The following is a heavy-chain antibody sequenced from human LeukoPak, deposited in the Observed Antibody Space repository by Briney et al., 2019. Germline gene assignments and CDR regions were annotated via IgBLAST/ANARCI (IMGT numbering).Heavy chain of an antibody. CDR3: ARGPRITIFGVEVDY. J-gene: IGHJ4*02. CDR1: GFTFSAYG. V-gene: IGHV3-30*03. CDR2: VSNDGTKK. Sequence: PGRSLRLSCAASGFTFSAYGMHWVRQAPGKGLEWVAVVSNDGTKKDYADSVKGRFIISRDNSKNTLYLQMNSLRAEDTAVYYCARGPRITIFGVEVDYWGQGTLVTVSS. D-gene: IGHD3-3*01.